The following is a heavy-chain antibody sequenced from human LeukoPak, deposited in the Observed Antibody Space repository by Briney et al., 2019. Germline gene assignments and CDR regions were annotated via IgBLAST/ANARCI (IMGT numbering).Heavy chain of an antibody. CDR1: GFIFSAYW. J-gene: IGHJ5*01. D-gene: IGHD5-24*01. V-gene: IGHV3-7*01. Sequence: GASLRLSCVGSGFIFSAYWMAWVRQAPGKGPEWVANINEDGGEERCVDSVRGRFTISRDNSKNTLYLQINSLRGEDTAVYYCAKGESITSAWFDSWGQGTLVTVSS. CDR2: INEDGGEE. CDR3: AKGESITSAWFDS.